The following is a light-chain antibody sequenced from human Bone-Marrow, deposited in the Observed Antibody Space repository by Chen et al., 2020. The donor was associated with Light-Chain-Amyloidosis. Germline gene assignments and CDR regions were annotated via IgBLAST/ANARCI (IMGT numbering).Light chain of an antibody. CDR1: QSIFYSSTNKNY. V-gene: IGKV4-1*01. J-gene: IGKJ4*01. CDR3: QQYFAPPLT. Sequence: DIVMTQSPDSLAVSLGERAIINCKSSQSIFYSSTNKNYLAWYQQKAGQPPKLLISWTSTRPSGVPDRFRGSGSGTDFTLTISSLQAEDVAVYFCQQYFAPPLTFGGGTKVEIK. CDR2: WTS.